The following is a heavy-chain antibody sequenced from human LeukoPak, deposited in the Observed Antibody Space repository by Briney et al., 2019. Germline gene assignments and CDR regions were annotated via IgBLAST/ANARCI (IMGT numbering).Heavy chain of an antibody. CDR1: SGSISSGDYY. CDR2: IYHSGNI. Sequence: SQTLSLTCTLSSGSISSGDYYWSWIPQPPGKGLDWIGYIYHSGNIYYNPSLKRRLTISVDTPRNQFSLKLRSVTAADTAVYYCARGGTRITIVGVVINDFDYWGQGTLVTVSS. V-gene: IGHV4-30-4*08. J-gene: IGHJ4*02. CDR3: ARGGTRITIVGVVINDFDY. D-gene: IGHD3-3*01.